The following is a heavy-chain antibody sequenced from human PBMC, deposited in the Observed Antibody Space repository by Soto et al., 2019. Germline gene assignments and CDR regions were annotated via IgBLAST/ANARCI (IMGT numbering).Heavy chain of an antibody. CDR3: AKDGSGSSWYLGAFDI. CDR2: ISWNSRSI. V-gene: IGHV3-9*01. J-gene: IGHJ3*02. Sequence: SLRLSCAASGFTFDDYAMHWVRQAPGKGLEWVSGISWNSRSIGYADSVKGRFTISRDNAKNSLYLQMNSLRAEDTALYYCAKDGSGSSWYLGAFDIWGQGTMVTVSS. D-gene: IGHD6-13*01. CDR1: GFTFDDYA.